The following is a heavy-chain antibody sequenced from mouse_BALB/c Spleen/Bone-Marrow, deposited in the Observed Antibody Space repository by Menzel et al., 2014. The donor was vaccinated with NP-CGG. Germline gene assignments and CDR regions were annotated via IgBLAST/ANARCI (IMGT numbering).Heavy chain of an antibody. Sequence: EVQLVESGGGLEQSGGSLRLPCATSGFTFTDYYMNWVRQPPGKALEWLGFIRNKAYSYTTEYSASVKGRFTISRDNSQSILYLQMNTLRAEDSATYYCARDMGGLLFDYWGQGTTLTVSS. V-gene: IGHV7-3*02. CDR3: ARDMGGLLFDY. CDR2: IRNKAYSYTT. CDR1: GFTFTDYY. D-gene: IGHD2-3*01. J-gene: IGHJ2*01.